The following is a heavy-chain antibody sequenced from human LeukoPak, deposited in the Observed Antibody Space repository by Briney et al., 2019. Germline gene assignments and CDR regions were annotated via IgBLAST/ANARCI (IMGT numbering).Heavy chain of an antibody. CDR2: ISAYNGNT. CDR3: ARERGRLTMVRGGCDAFDI. D-gene: IGHD3-10*01. V-gene: IGHV1-18*01. J-gene: IGHJ3*02. CDR1: GYTFTNYG. Sequence: GASVKVSCKASGYTFTNYGVSWVRQAPGQGLEWMGWISAYNGNTNYAQKFQGRVTLTTDTSTTTAYMEVRRLRFDDTALYYCARERGRLTMVRGGCDAFDIWGQGTMVTVSS.